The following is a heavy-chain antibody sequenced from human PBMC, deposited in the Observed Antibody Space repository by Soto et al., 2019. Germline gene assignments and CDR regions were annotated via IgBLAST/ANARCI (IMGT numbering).Heavy chain of an antibody. CDR3: AREKPTQRYSNYVQSRLRWFDP. D-gene: IGHD4-4*01. CDR1: GGTFSSYT. J-gene: IGHJ5*02. V-gene: IGHV1-69*04. Sequence: SVKVSCKASGGTFSSYTISWVRQAPGQGLEWMGRITPILGIANYAQKFQGRVTITRDTSASTAYMELSSLRSEDTAVYYCAREKPTQRYSNYVQSRLRWFDPWGQGTLVTVSS. CDR2: ITPILGIA.